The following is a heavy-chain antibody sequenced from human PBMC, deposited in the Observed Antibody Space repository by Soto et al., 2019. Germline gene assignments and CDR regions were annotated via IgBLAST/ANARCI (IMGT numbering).Heavy chain of an antibody. J-gene: IGHJ3*02. CDR3: ARDLWVSGSYTRGAFDI. D-gene: IGHD3-3*01. CDR1: GYTFTSYG. V-gene: IGHV1-18*01. Sequence: ASVKVSCKASGYTFTSYGISWVRQAPGQGLEWMGWISAYNGNTNYAQKLQGRVTMTTDTSTSTAYMELRSLRSDDTAVYYCARDLWVSGSYTRGAFDIWGQGTMVTVSS. CDR2: ISAYNGNT.